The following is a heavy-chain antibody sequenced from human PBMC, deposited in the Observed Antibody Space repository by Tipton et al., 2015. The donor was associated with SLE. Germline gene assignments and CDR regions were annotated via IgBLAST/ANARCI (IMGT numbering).Heavy chain of an antibody. Sequence: TLSLTCTVSGGSISPYYWCWIRKPQKQGLEWIGLIYHTGSTDFNPSLKSRVTITVDTSKNQFSLKLSSVTAADTAVYYCARDPGAFGGAFDIWGQGTMVTVSS. D-gene: IGHD1-14*01. CDR2: IYHTGST. V-gene: IGHV4-59*01. J-gene: IGHJ3*02. CDR1: GGSISPYY. CDR3: ARDPGAFGGAFDI.